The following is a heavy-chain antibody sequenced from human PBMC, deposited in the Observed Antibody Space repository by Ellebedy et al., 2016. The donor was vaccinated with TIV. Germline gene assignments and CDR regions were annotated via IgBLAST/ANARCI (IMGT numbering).Heavy chain of an antibody. Sequence: MPSETLSLTCTAPGGSIRRDSWSWTRQPPGSGLEWLGYVFHSGSTIYNPSLRSRVNLSLDKTQNEVSLNLTSVTAADTAVYFCARSSISVFGVTDVFDIWGQGTVVTVSS. V-gene: IGHV4-59*12. CDR1: GGSIRRDS. CDR3: ARSSISVFGVTDVFDI. CDR2: VFHSGST. D-gene: IGHD3-3*01. J-gene: IGHJ3*02.